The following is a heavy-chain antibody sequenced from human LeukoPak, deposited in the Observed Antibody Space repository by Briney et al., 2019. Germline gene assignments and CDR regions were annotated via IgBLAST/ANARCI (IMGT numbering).Heavy chain of an antibody. CDR2: IYYSGST. CDR3: ARDRGYYFGSGSYLGD. CDR1: GGSISTYY. V-gene: IGHV4-59*01. J-gene: IGHJ4*02. Sequence: SETLSLTCTVSGGSISTYYWSWNRQPPGKGLEWIAYIYYSGSTNYNPSLKSRVTISVDTSKNQFSLKLSSVTAADTAVYYCARDRGYYFGSGSYLGDWGQGTLVTVSS. D-gene: IGHD3-10*01.